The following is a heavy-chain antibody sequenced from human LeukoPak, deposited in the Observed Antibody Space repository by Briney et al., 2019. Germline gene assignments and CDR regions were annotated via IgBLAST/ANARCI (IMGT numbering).Heavy chain of an antibody. D-gene: IGHD5-18*01. J-gene: IGHJ5*02. CDR2: ISGSGGST. Sequence: GGSLRLSCVASGLTVSSYSMSWVRQAPGKGLEWVSAISGSGGSTYYADSVKGRFTISRDNSKNTLYLQMNSLRAEDTAVYYCAGMGTAMAPGPWGQGTLVTVSS. V-gene: IGHV3-23*01. CDR3: AGMGTAMAPGP. CDR1: GLTVSSYS.